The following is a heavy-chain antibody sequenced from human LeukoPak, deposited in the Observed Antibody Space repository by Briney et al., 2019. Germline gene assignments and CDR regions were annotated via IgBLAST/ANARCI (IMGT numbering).Heavy chain of an antibody. V-gene: IGHV4-59*08. D-gene: IGHD3-10*01. Sequence: SETLSLTCTVSGGSISSYYWSWIRQPPGKGLEWIGYIYYSGSTNYNPSLKSRVTTSVDTSKNQFSLKLSSVTAADTAVYYCARLFYYGSGSYRIYYFDYWGQGTLVTVSS. CDR1: GGSISSYY. CDR2: IYYSGST. CDR3: ARLFYYGSGSYRIYYFDY. J-gene: IGHJ4*02.